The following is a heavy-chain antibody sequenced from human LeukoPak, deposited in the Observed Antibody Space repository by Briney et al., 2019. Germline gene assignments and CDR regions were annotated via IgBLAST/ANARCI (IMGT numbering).Heavy chain of an antibody. V-gene: IGHV7-4-1*02. Sequence: GASVKVSCKASGYTFTSYAMNWVRQAPGQGLEWMGWINTNTGNPTYAQGFTGRFVFSLDTSVSTAYLQISSLKAEDTAVYYCASCTYYYDSSGYLPDYYYYGMDVWGQGTTVTVSS. D-gene: IGHD3-22*01. CDR3: ASCTYYYDSSGYLPDYYYYGMDV. CDR1: GYTFTSYA. J-gene: IGHJ6*02. CDR2: INTNTGNP.